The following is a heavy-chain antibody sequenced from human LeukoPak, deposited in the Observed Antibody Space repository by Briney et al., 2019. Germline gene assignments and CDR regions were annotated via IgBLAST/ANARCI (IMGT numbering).Heavy chain of an antibody. V-gene: IGHV1-2*02. CDR1: GYTFTYHY. CDR3: ARDSKGIAAAGTPPYNWFDP. J-gene: IGHJ5*02. Sequence: ASVKVSLKCSGYTFTYHYMHWVRQAPAQGLEWMGGVDPNSDGTNYAQKFQGSVTMTRDTSISTAYMELSRLRSDDTAVYYCARDSKGIAAAGTPPYNWFDPWGQGTLVTVSS. CDR2: VDPNSDGT. D-gene: IGHD6-13*01.